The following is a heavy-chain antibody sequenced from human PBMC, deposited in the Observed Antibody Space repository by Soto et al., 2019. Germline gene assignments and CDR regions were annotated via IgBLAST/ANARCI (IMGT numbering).Heavy chain of an antibody. Sequence: QVQLQESGPGLLKPSQTLSLTCTVSGGFVNSGGSYWSWIRPHPAQGLEWIGFIYNSGNTYYNPSLQSRVTMSVDASQNQCSLQLSAVTAADTAVYYCARDSVSLLGASCFDIWGQGKVVTVSS. V-gene: IGHV4-31*03. CDR1: GGFVNSGGSY. CDR3: ARDSVSLLGASCFDI. D-gene: IGHD2-21*01. J-gene: IGHJ3*02. CDR2: IYNSGNT.